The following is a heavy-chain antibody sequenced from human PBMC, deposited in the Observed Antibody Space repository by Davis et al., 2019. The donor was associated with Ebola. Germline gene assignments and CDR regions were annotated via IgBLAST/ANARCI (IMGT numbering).Heavy chain of an antibody. CDR3: ARVRGYCSGGSCYRWFDP. V-gene: IGHV1-18*04. Sequence: ASVKVSCKASGYTFTSYYMHWVRQAPGQGLEWMGWISAYNGNTNYAQKLQGRVTMTTDTSTSTAYMELRSLRSDDTAVYYCARVRGYCSGGSCYRWFDPWGQGTLVTVSS. J-gene: IGHJ5*02. CDR2: ISAYNGNT. D-gene: IGHD2-15*01. CDR1: GYTFTSYY.